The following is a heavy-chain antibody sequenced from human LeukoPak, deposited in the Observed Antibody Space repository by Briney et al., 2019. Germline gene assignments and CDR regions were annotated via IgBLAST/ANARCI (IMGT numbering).Heavy chain of an antibody. CDR3: ARVSDISVAAYFDY. D-gene: IGHD6-19*01. Sequence: GGTLRLSCAASGFIFSSHGMNWVRQAPGKGLEWVSSINWNGGSTGYADSVKGRFTISGDNAKNSLYLQMNSLRAEDTALYYCARVSDISVAAYFDYWGQGTLVTVSS. V-gene: IGHV3-20*04. CDR1: GFIFSSHG. CDR2: INWNGGST. J-gene: IGHJ4*02.